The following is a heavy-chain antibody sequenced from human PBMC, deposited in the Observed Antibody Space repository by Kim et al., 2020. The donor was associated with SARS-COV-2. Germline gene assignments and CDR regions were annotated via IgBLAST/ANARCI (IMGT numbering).Heavy chain of an antibody. D-gene: IGHD5-18*01. V-gene: IGHV4-39*01. CDR2: IYYSGST. Sequence: SETLSLTCTVSGGSISSSSYYWGWIRQPPGKGLEWLGSIYYSGSTYYNPSLKSRVTISVDTSKNQFSLKLSSVTAADTAVYYCARLQGWVQLWYFDYWC. CDR3: ARLQGWVQLWYFDY. CDR1: GGSISSSSYY. J-gene: IGHJ4*01.